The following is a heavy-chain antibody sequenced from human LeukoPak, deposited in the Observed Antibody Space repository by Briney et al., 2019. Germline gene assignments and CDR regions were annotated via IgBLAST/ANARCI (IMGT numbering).Heavy chain of an antibody. J-gene: IGHJ3*02. Sequence: GGSLRLSCVASGFTFSDYAMTWVRQAPGKGLEWVSSTGPVHYADSVKGRFTISRDNSKNTLYLQMNSLRAEDTAVYYCARGMKELYDILTGFFIEAFDIWGQGTMVTVSS. D-gene: IGHD3-9*01. V-gene: IGHV3-23*01. CDR3: ARGMKELYDILTGFFIEAFDI. CDR2: TGPV. CDR1: GFTFSDYA.